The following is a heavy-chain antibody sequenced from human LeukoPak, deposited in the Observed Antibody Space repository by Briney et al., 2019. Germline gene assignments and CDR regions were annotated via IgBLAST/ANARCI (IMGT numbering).Heavy chain of an antibody. CDR1: GDSLSTYY. J-gene: IGHJ4*02. V-gene: IGHV4-59*13. Sequence: SETLSLTCSVAGDSLSTYYWTWFRQSPGKGLEWIGYTYNSGNTDYNPSLKSRVTISAATSKNQFSLRLSSVTAADTAVYFCARDRRHTHGHYFDHWGQGALVTVSS. D-gene: IGHD2-8*01. CDR3: ARDRRHTHGHYFDH. CDR2: TYNSGNT.